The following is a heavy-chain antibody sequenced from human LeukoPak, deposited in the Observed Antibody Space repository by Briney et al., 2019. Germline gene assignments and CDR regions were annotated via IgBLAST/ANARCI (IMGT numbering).Heavy chain of an antibody. V-gene: IGHV4-38-2*02. D-gene: IGHD1-26*01. J-gene: IGHJ4*02. CDR3: ATEGSGNYYYFDD. Sequence: SETLSLTCTVSGYSISSGYYWGWIRQPPGKGLEWIGSIYHSGSTYFNPSLKSRVTISVDTSKNEFSLRLTSVTAADTAVYFCATEGSGNYYYFDDWGQGTLVTVSS. CDR2: IYHSGST. CDR1: GYSISSGYY.